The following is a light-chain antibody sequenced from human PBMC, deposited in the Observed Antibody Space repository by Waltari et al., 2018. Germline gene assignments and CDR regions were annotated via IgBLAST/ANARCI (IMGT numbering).Light chain of an antibody. CDR2: DGN. CDR1: SSDVDSYNL. V-gene: IGLV2-23*03. Sequence: QSALTQPASVSGSPGQSITISCSGSSSDVDSYNLVSWYQQHPGKVPKLILYDGNKRPAGVSNRFSGSKSGDTASLTISGLQAEDEAAYYCCSYVTSRTFVFGGGTKVSVL. J-gene: IGLJ2*01. CDR3: CSYVTSRTFV.